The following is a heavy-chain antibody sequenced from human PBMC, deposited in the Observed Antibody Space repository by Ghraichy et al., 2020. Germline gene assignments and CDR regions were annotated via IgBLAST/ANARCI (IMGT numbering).Heavy chain of an antibody. V-gene: IGHV3-30*04. CDR2: ISADGTEK. CDR1: GFTFSSYA. CDR3: ARNYFPFGSYYYMDV. D-gene: IGHD3-10*01. J-gene: IGHJ6*03. Sequence: GGSLRLSCAGSGFTFSSYAIHCVRQAPGVGLEWVAVISADGTEKYYADSVKGRFTISRDNSKNMVYLQMNSLSAEDTAIYSCARNYFPFGSYYYMDVWGKGTTVTVSS.